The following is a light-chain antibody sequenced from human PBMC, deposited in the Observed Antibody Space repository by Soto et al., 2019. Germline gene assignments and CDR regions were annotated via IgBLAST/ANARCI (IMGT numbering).Light chain of an antibody. Sequence: DIQMTQSPSTLSGSVGDRVTITCRASQTISSWLAWYQQKPGKAPKLLIYKASTLKSGVPSRFSGSGSGTEFTLTISSLHPDDFATYYCQQYNSYSPTFGQGTRVEIK. CDR2: KAS. CDR1: QTISSW. J-gene: IGKJ1*01. V-gene: IGKV1-5*03. CDR3: QQYNSYSPT.